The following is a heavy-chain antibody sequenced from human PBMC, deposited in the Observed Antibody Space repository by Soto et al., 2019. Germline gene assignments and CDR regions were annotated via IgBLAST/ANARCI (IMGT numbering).Heavy chain of an antibody. CDR3: AYSNYPLDYYYYMDV. Sequence: PSETLSLTCTVSGGSISSYYWSWIRQPPGKGLEWIGYIYYSGSTNYNPSLKSRVTISVDTSKNQFSLKLGSVTAADTAVYYCAYSNYPLDYYYYMDVWGKGTTVTVSS. J-gene: IGHJ6*03. CDR1: GGSISSYY. D-gene: IGHD4-4*01. V-gene: IGHV4-59*13. CDR2: IYYSGST.